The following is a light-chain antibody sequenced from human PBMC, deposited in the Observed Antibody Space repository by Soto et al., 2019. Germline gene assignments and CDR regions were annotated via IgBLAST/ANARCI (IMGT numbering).Light chain of an antibody. V-gene: IGKV3-20*01. CDR3: QQYGSSPPIT. CDR2: GAS. CDR1: QSVSSSY. Sequence: IVLTQSPGTLSLSPGERAPLSCSASQSVSSSYLAWYQQKPGQAPRLLIYGASSRATGIPDRFSGSGSGTDFTLTISRLEPEDFAVYYCQQYGSSPPITFGQGTRLEIK. J-gene: IGKJ5*01.